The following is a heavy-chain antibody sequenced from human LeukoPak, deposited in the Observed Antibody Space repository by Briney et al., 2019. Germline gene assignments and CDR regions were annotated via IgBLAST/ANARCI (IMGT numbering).Heavy chain of an antibody. Sequence: PGRSLRLSCAASGLTFSNYGMHWVRQAPGKGLEWVAVIWYDGSNKYYADSVKGRFTISRDNSKNTLYLQMNSLRAEDTAVYYCAGNYGPYYFDYWGQGTLVTVSS. CDR1: GLTFSNYG. CDR3: AGNYGPYYFDY. CDR2: IWYDGSNK. J-gene: IGHJ4*02. V-gene: IGHV3-33*01. D-gene: IGHD3-10*01.